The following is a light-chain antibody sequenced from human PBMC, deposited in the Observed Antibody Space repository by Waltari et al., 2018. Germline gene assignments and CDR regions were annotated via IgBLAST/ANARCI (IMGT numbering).Light chain of an antibody. V-gene: IGLV2-14*01. J-gene: IGLJ3*02. CDR2: EVS. CDR1: SRDVGGYNY. CDR3: SSYTSSSTWV. Sequence: HSALTHPASLSASPAPPITLSCTATSRDVGGYNYVSWYQQHPGKAPKLMIYEVSNRPSGVSNRFSGSKSGNTASLTISGLQAEDEADYYCSSYTSSSTWVFGGGTKLTVL.